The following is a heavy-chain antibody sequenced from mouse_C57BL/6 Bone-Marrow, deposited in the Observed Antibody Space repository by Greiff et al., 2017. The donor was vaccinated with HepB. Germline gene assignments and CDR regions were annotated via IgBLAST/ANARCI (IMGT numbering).Heavy chain of an antibody. Sequence: VHVKQSGPELVKPGASVKISCKASGYTFTDYYMNWVKQSHGKSLEWIGDINPNNGGTSYNQKFKGKATLTVDKSSSTAYMELRSLTSEDSAVYYCAVPGDYWGQGTTLTVSS. V-gene: IGHV1-26*01. CDR3: AVPGDY. CDR2: INPNNGGT. J-gene: IGHJ2*01. CDR1: GYTFTDYY.